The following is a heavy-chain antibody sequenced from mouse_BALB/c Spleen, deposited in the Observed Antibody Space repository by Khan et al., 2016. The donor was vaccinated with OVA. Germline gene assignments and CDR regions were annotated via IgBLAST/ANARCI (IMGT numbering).Heavy chain of an antibody. Sequence: EVQLQQSGAELVKPGASVKLSCTASGFNIRDTYIHWVKQRPEQGLDWIGRIDPTNVYGKNDQKFQGKATITADTSSNTAYLKLSSLTSEDTAVFSCALDYDRGGGGCYFDDWGAGTTVTVSS. V-gene: IGHV14-3*02. D-gene: IGHD2-4*01. CDR1: GFNIRDTY. CDR3: ALDYDRGGGGCYFDD. CDR2: IDPTNVYG. J-gene: IGHJ1*01.